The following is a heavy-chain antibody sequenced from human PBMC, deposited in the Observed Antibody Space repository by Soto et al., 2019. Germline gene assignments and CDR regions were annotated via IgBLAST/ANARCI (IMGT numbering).Heavy chain of an antibody. CDR2: INPNSGGT. CDR1: GYTFTGYY. D-gene: IGHD2-2*01. J-gene: IGHJ4*02. CDR3: ASSGISSTSPFDY. Sequence: GASVKFSCKASGYTFTGYYMHWVRQAPGQGLEWMGWINPNSGGTNYAQKFQGWVTMTRDTSISTAYMELSRLRSDDTAVYYCASSGISSTSPFDYWGQGTLVTVSS. V-gene: IGHV1-2*04.